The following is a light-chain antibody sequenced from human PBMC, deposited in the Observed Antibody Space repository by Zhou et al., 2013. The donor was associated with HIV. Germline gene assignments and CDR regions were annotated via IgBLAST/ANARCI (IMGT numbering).Light chain of an antibody. CDR1: QSVSNY. V-gene: IGKV3-20*01. CDR3: QQYGSSKGVT. CDR2: GAS. Sequence: EVVLTQSPTTLSLSPGERATLSCRASQSVSNYLAWYQQKPGQAPRLLMFGASSRATGIPDRFSGSGSGTDFTLTISRLEPEDFAVYYCQQYGSSKGVTFGPGTKV. J-gene: IGKJ3*01.